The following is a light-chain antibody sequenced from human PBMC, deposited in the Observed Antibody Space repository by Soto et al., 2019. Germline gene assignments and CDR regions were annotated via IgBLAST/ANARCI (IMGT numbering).Light chain of an antibody. Sequence: DIQMTQSASSLSASVGDRVTIPCRASQSVSSYVNWYQHKPGKAPKLLIFTTSSLESGVPSRFSGSGSGTDFTLTISSLHPEDCATYYCQQTSIIPWTFGQGTTVEF. CDR1: QSVSSY. CDR2: TTS. V-gene: IGKV1-39*01. J-gene: IGKJ1*01. CDR3: QQTSIIPWT.